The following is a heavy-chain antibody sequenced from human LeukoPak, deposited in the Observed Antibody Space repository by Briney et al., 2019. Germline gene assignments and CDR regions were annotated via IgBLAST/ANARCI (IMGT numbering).Heavy chain of an antibody. V-gene: IGHV4-34*01. Sequence: SETLSLTCAVYGGSLSGNFWSWIRQPPGKGLEWIGEISHSGSTNYSPSLKSRLTISVDTSKNQFSLKLSSVTAADTAVYYCARDSGSYYYYFDYWGQGTLVTVSS. CDR2: ISHSGST. CDR1: GGSLSGNF. D-gene: IGHD1-26*01. J-gene: IGHJ4*02. CDR3: ARDSGSYYYYFDY.